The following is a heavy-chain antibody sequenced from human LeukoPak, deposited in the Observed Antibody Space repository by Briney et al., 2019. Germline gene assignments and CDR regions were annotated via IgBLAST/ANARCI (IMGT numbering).Heavy chain of an antibody. CDR2: IYWNDDK. CDR3: ATAAGSFDY. J-gene: IGHJ4*02. Sequence: LEWLALIYWNDDKRYSPSLKSGLTITKDTSKNQVVLTMTNMDPVDTATYYCATAAGSFDYWGQGTLVTVSS. D-gene: IGHD6-13*01. V-gene: IGHV2-5*01.